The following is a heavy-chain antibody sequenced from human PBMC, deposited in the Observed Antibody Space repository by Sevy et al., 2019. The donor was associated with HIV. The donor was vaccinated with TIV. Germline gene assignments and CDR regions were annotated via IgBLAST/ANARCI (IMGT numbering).Heavy chain of an antibody. CDR1: GYKFTDYY. J-gene: IGHJ4*02. V-gene: IGHV1-2*02. CDR3: ARDQEYCSTSTNTCYSGLDS. D-gene: IGHD2-2*01. CDR2: TNPNRDVT. Sequence: ASVKVSCKTSGYKFTDYYIHWVRQAPGQGLEWLGWTNPNRDVTKSAQKFHGRVTMSKDRSTNTAYLELSWLRSDDTAVYFCARDQEYCSTSTNTCYSGLDSWGQGTLVTVSS.